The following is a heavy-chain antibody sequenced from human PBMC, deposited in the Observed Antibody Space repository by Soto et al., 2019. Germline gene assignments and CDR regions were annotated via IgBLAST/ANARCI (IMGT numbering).Heavy chain of an antibody. D-gene: IGHD5-18*01. Sequence: SETLSLTCTVSGGSVTSDADYWTWIRQSPGKGLEWIGYISNSGSTGYNPSLKTRLSMSVDRSKNQFTLRLTSVTAADTAVYFCATESGSTYGYFDHWGQGTQVTVSS. CDR3: ATESGSTYGYFDH. CDR1: GGSVTSDADY. V-gene: IGHV4-30-4*01. J-gene: IGHJ4*02. CDR2: ISNSGST.